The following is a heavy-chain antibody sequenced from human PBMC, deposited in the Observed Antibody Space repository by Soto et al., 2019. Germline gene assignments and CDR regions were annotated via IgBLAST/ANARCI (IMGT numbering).Heavy chain of an antibody. CDR3: ARQAYHYDTYSFGY. V-gene: IGHV5-51*01. CDR2: IYPNNSEI. CDR1: GYTFTSYW. J-gene: IGHJ4*02. Sequence: GESLKISCKASGYTFTSYWIGWVRQMPGKGLEWMGIIYPNNSEIRFSPSFQGQVTLSADKSIFTAYLQWSSLKASDTAIYYCARQAYHYDTYSFGYWGQGTLVTVSS. D-gene: IGHD3-22*01.